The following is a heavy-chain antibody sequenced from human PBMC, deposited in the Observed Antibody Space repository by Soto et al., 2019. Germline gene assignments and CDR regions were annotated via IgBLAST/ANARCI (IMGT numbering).Heavy chain of an antibody. CDR1: GFTFSSYG. D-gene: IGHD2-2*01. J-gene: IGHJ6*02. Sequence: GALRLSCAASGFTFSSYGMHWVRQAPGKGLEWVAVISYDGSNKYYADSVKGRFTISRDNSKNTLYLQMNSLRAEDTAVYYCAKVKYKLLYYYYGMDVWGQGTTVTVSS. V-gene: IGHV3-30*18. CDR3: AKVKYKLLYYYYGMDV. CDR2: ISYDGSNK.